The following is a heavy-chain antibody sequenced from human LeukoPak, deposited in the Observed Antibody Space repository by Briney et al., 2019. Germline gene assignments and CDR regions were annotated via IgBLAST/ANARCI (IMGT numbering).Heavy chain of an antibody. Sequence: GRSLRLSCAASGFTFRNYGMHWVRQAPGKGLEWVAIIWYDGSNKYYADSVKGRFTISRDNSRNTLYLQMNSLRVEDTAVYYCARDRRELSPPHYNWFDPWGQGTLVTVSS. CDR3: ARDRRELSPPHYNWFDP. V-gene: IGHV3-33*01. D-gene: IGHD3-16*02. J-gene: IGHJ5*02. CDR1: GFTFRNYG. CDR2: IWYDGSNK.